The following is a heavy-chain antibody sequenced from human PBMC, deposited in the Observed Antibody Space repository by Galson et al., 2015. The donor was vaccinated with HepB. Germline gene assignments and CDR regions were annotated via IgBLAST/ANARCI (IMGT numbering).Heavy chain of an antibody. J-gene: IGHJ5*02. D-gene: IGHD6-13*01. Sequence: LSLTCAVYGGSFSGYYWSWIRQPPGKGLEWIGEINHSGSTNYNPSLKSRVTISVDTSMNQFSLKLSSVTAADTAVYYCARHRSYSSSWYNWFDPWGQGTLVTVSS. CDR3: ARHRSYSSSWYNWFDP. V-gene: IGHV4-34*01. CDR1: GGSFSGYY. CDR2: INHSGST.